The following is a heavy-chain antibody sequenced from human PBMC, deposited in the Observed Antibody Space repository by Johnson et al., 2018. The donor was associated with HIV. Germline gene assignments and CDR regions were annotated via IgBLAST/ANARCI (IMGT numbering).Heavy chain of an antibody. J-gene: IGHJ3*02. Sequence: EVQLVESGGGVVRPGGSLRLSCAASGFTLDDYGMNWVRQAPGKGLEWVSVIYSGGSTYYADSVKGRFTISRDNSKNTPYLQMNSLRAEDAAVYYCARVGGADWGGDCSPDAFEIWGQGTMVTVSS. CDR3: ARVGGADWGGDCSPDAFEI. CDR2: IYSGGST. V-gene: IGHV3-66*02. CDR1: GFTLDDYG. D-gene: IGHD2-21*02.